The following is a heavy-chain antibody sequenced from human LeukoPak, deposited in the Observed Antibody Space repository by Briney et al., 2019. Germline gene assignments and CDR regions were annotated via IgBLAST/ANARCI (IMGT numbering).Heavy chain of an antibody. CDR1: GGSIGNYC. D-gene: IGHD3-3*01. CDR3: ARLTRFVSGVLNPLDS. Sequence: SETLSLTCTVSGGSIGNYCWSWIRQPPGKGLEWIGYVYSSGYTNYNPSLKSRVTISVDTSNNQFSLRLSSVTAADTAVYYCARLTRFVSGVLNPLDSWGQGTLVTVSS. V-gene: IGHV4-59*08. J-gene: IGHJ4*02. CDR2: VYSSGYT.